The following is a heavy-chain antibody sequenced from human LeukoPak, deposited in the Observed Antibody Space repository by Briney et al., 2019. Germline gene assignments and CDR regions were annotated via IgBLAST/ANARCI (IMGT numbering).Heavy chain of an antibody. V-gene: IGHV3-23*01. CDR3: ARDFSGWSVDP. CDR2: ISPSGGIT. CDR1: GFTFSSHG. D-gene: IGHD6-19*01. Sequence: GGSLRLSCAASGFTFSSHGMNWVRQAPGKGLEWVSGISPSGGITYYTDSVKGRFTISRDNSKNTVSLQMNSLKVEDTAVYYCARDFSGWSVDPWGQGTLVTVSS. J-gene: IGHJ5*02.